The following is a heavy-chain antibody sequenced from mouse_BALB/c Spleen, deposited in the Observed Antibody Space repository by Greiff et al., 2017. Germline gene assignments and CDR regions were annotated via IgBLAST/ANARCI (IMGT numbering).Heavy chain of an antibody. V-gene: IGHV1-87*01. J-gene: IGHJ3*01. CDR3: AREGTGTEFAY. CDR1: GYTFTSYW. D-gene: IGHD4-1*01. CDR2: IYPGDGDT. Sequence: VKLQESGAELARPGASVKLSCKASGYTFTSYWMQWVKQRPGQGLEWIGAIYPGDGDTRYTQKFKGKATLTADKSSSTAYMQLSSLASEDSAVYYCAREGTGTEFAYWGQGTLVTVSA.